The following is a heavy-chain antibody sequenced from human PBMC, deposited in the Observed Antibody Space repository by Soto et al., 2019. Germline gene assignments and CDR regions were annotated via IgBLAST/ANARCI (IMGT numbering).Heavy chain of an antibody. CDR3: ASPWYSSSRFLDWYFDL. CDR1: GGSISSSSYY. J-gene: IGHJ2*01. D-gene: IGHD6-13*01. Sequence: QLQLQESGPGLVKPSETLSLTCTVSGGSISSSSYYWGWIRQPPGKGLEWIGSIYYSGSTYYNPSLKSRVTISVDTSKNQFSLKLSSVTAADTAVYYCASPWYSSSRFLDWYFDLWGRGTLVTVSS. CDR2: IYYSGST. V-gene: IGHV4-39*01.